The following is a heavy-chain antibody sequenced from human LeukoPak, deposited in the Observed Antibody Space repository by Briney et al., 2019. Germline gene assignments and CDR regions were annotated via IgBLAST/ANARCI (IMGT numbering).Heavy chain of an antibody. Sequence: RGESLKISCKGPGYSFTSYWIGWVRQMPGKGLEWMGIIYPGDSDTRYSPSFQGQVTISADKSISTAYLHWSSLKASDTAMYYCARHFARGSMTSPAGYWGQGTLVTVSS. CDR3: ARHFARGSMTSPAGY. J-gene: IGHJ4*02. D-gene: IGHD2-2*01. CDR2: IYPGDSDT. V-gene: IGHV5-51*01. CDR1: GYSFTSYW.